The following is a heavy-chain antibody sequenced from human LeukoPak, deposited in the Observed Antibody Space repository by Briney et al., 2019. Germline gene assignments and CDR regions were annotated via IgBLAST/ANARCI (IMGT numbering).Heavy chain of an antibody. CDR2: IYYSGST. CDR1: GGSISGSSYY. CDR3: ARGPRLLDY. D-gene: IGHD4-11*01. Sequence: PSETLSLTCTVSGGSISGSSYYWGWIRQPPGKGLEWIGSIYYSGSTYYNPSLKSRATISVDTSKNQFSLKLNSVTATDTAVYYCARGPRLLDYWGQGTLVTVSS. J-gene: IGHJ4*02. V-gene: IGHV4-39*02.